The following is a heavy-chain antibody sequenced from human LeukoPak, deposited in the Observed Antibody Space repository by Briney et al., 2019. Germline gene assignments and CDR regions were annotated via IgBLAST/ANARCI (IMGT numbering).Heavy chain of an antibody. D-gene: IGHD1-1*01. J-gene: IGHJ4*02. Sequence: ASVKVSCKVSGYTLTELSMHWVRQAPGKGLEWMGGFDPEDGETIYAQKFQGRVTMAEDTSTDTAYMELNSLRSEDTAVYYCATRTASGGHFDYWGQGTLVTVSS. CDR1: GYTLTELS. CDR3: ATRTASGGHFDY. V-gene: IGHV1-24*01. CDR2: FDPEDGET.